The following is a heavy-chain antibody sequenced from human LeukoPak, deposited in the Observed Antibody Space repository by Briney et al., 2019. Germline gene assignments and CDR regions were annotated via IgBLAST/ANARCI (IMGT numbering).Heavy chain of an antibody. J-gene: IGHJ5*02. CDR2: IIPIFGTA. V-gene: IGHV1-69*13. D-gene: IGHD4/OR15-4a*01. CDR1: GGTFSSYA. CDR3: ARVPLGPLTANWFDP. Sequence: GASVKVSCKASGGTFSSYAISWVRQAPGQGLEWMGGIIPIFGTANYAQKFQGRVTITADESTSTAYMELSSLRSEDTAVYYCARVPLGPLTANWFDPWGKGTLVTVSS.